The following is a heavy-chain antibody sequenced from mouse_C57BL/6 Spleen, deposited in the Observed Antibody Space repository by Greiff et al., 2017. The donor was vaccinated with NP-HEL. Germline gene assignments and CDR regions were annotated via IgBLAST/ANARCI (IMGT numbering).Heavy chain of an antibody. Sequence: QVQLQQPGAELVRPGSSVKLSCKASGYTFTSYWMDWVKQRPGQGLEWIGNIYPSDSETHYNQKFKDKATLTVDKSSSTAYMQLSSLTSEDSAVYYCARWGYDYDVYYFDYWGQGTTLTVSS. CDR3: ARWGYDYDVYYFDY. CDR2: IYPSDSET. D-gene: IGHD2-4*01. V-gene: IGHV1-61*01. J-gene: IGHJ2*01. CDR1: GYTFTSYW.